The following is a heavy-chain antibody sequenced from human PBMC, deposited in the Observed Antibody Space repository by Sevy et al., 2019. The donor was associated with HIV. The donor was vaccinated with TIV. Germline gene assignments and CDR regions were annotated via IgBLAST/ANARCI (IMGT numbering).Heavy chain of an antibody. CDR1: GFGLSNHA. CDR2: ISYEARKK. D-gene: IGHD2-15*01. V-gene: IGHV3-30*01. Sequence: GGSLRLSCAASGFGLSNHAMIWVRQAPGKGLEWVPGISYEARKKNYADPVRGRFTISRDDSKNTLYLQMNSLTTEDTAVYYCARLVGYCSGGRCSIIDFWGQGTLVTVSS. J-gene: IGHJ4*02. CDR3: ARLVGYCSGGRCSIIDF.